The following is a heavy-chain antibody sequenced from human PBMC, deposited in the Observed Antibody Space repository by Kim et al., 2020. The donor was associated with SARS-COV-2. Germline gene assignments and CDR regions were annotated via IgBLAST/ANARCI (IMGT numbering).Heavy chain of an antibody. D-gene: IGHD6-19*01. Sequence: NYNPSLKSRPTISVDKSENHFSLNLSSVTAADTAVYFCARVSVTGTSLDYWGQGTLVTVSS. J-gene: IGHJ4*02. CDR3: ARVSVTGTSLDY. V-gene: IGHV4-4*01.